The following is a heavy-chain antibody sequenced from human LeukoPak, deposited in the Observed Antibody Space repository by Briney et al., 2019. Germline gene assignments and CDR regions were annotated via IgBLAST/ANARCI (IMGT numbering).Heavy chain of an antibody. D-gene: IGHD3-9*01. Sequence: GGSLRLSCAASGFTFTTYTMNWVRQAPGKGREGGSSIFSGITDIYYADSVKGRFAISRDNTKNSLYLQMNNLRAEDTAVYYCASRYEVLTGMLADYYYAMDVWGQGTTVT. J-gene: IGHJ6*02. CDR2: IFSGITDI. V-gene: IGHV3-21*01. CDR1: GFTFTTYT. CDR3: ASRYEVLTGMLADYYYAMDV.